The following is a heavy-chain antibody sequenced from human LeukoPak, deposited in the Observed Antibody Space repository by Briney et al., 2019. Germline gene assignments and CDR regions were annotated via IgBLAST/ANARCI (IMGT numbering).Heavy chain of an antibody. D-gene: IGHD3-22*01. CDR2: IIPILGIA. V-gene: IGHV1-69*04. CDR1: GGTFSSYA. CDR3: ARHYYDSSGYYSGRFQH. J-gene: IGHJ1*01. Sequence: SVKVSCKASGGTFSSYAISWVRQAPGQGLEWMGRIIPILGIANYAQKFQGRVTITADKSTSTAYMELSSLRSEDTAVYYCARHYYDSSGYYSGRFQHWGQGTLVTVSS.